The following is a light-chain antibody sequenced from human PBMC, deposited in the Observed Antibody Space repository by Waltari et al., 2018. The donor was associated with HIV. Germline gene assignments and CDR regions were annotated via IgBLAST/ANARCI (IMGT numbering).Light chain of an antibody. J-gene: IGKJ1*01. CDR2: GAS. CDR3: LQYAKSPRT. V-gene: IGKV3-20*01. Sequence: ETVMTQSPAALSVSPGERATLSCRASQTVSGSYLAWYQQKPGQAPRLLIYGASSRATGIPDRFSGSGSGTDFTLTISRLEPEDFAVYYCLQYAKSPRTFGQGTKVEIK. CDR1: QTVSGSY.